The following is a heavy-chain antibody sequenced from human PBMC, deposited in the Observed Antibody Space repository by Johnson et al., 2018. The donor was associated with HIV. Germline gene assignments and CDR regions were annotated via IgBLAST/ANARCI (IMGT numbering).Heavy chain of an antibody. CDR2: IYSGGST. D-gene: IGHD6-13*01. V-gene: IGHV3-66*01. J-gene: IGHJ3*02. CDR3: AKDKAAGIKGGAFDI. Sequence: EVQLVESGGGLVQPGGSLRLSCAASGFTVSSNYMSWVRQAPGKGLEWVSVIYSGGSTYYADSVKGRFTISRDNSKNTLYLQMNSLRAEDTAVYYCAKDKAAGIKGGAFDIWGQGTMVTVSS. CDR1: GFTVSSNY.